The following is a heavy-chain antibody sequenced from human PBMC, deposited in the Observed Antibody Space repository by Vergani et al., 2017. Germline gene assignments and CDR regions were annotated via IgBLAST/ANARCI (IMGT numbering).Heavy chain of an antibody. J-gene: IGHJ4*02. CDR2: IYYSGST. D-gene: IGHD6-13*01. Sequence: QLQPQESGPGLVKPSETLSLTCTVSGGSISSSSYYWGWIRQPPGKGLEWIGSIYYSGSTYYNPSLKSRVTISVDTSKNQFSLKLSSVTAADTAVYYCARPHSSSWYGYFDYWGQGTLVTVSS. CDR3: ARPHSSSWYGYFDY. CDR1: GGSISSSSYY. V-gene: IGHV4-39*07.